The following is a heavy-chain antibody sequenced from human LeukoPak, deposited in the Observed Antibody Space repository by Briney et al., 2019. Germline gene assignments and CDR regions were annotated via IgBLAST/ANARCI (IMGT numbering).Heavy chain of an antibody. CDR2: IYSGGST. CDR1: GFTVSSNY. Sequence: GGSLRLSCAASGFTVSSNYMSWVRQAPGKGLEWVSVIYSGGSTYYADSVKGRFTISRDNSKNTLYLQMNSLRAEDTAVYYCARSLGACSSSSCWYSFDYWGQGTLVTVSS. V-gene: IGHV3-53*01. CDR3: ARSLGACSSSSCWYSFDY. D-gene: IGHD2-2*01. J-gene: IGHJ4*02.